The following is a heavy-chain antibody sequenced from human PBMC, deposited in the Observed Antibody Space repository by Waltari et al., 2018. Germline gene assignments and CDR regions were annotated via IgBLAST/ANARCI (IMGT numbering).Heavy chain of an antibody. Sequence: EVQLVESGGGLVKPGGSLRLSCAASGFTFSSYRMNWVRQAPGKGVEWVSSITSISTYTYYADSVKGRFTISRDNARNSLFVEMKSLRAEDTAVYYCARDLGSRGPRGMDVWGQGTTVIVS. V-gene: IGHV3-21*01. CDR1: GFTFSSYR. CDR3: ARDLGSRGPRGMDV. D-gene: IGHD2-2*01. CDR2: ITSISTYT. J-gene: IGHJ6*02.